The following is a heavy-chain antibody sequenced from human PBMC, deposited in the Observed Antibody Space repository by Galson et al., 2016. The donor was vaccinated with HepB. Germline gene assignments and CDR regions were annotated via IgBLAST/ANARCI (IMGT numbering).Heavy chain of an antibody. CDR3: AREIPRKQLWLRFGYFDS. J-gene: IGHJ4*02. Sequence: SVKVSCRASGYTFASYGISWVRQAPGQGLEWMGWMNPKSGNTGYARKFQGRVTMTRDTSISTAYMELSSLRSEGTAVYYCAREIPRKQLWLRFGYFDSWGQGTLVTVSS. CDR1: GYTFASYG. D-gene: IGHD5-18*01. CDR2: MNPKSGNT. V-gene: IGHV1-8*02.